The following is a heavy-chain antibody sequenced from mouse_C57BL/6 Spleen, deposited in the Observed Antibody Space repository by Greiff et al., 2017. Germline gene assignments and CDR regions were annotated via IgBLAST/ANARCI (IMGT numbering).Heavy chain of an antibody. CDR3: ARGRGYDYDGAYAMDY. CDR1: GYTFTSYW. V-gene: IGHV1-72*01. J-gene: IGHJ4*01. Sequence: QVQLQQSGAELVKPGASVKLSCKASGYTFTSYWMHWVKQRPGRGLEWIGRIDPNSGGTKYNEKFKSKATLTVDKPSSTAYMQLSSLTSEDSAVYYCARGRGYDYDGAYAMDYWGQGTSVTVSS. CDR2: IDPNSGGT. D-gene: IGHD2-4*01.